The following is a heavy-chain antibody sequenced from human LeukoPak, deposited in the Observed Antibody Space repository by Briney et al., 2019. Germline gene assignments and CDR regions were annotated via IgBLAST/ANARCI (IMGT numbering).Heavy chain of an antibody. CDR1: GFTFSDYY. D-gene: IGHD6-19*01. Sequence: GGSLRLSCAASGFTFSDYYMSWIRRAPGKGLEWVSYIGTSATTIYYADSVWGRFTISRDNAKNSLYLQMNSLRAEDTAVYYCARTAYSSGWFFDYWGQGTLVTVSS. V-gene: IGHV3-11*01. CDR3: ARTAYSSGWFFDY. J-gene: IGHJ4*02. CDR2: IGTSATTI.